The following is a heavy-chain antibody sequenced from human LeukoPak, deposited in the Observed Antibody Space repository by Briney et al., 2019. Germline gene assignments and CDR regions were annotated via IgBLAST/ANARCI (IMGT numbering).Heavy chain of an antibody. D-gene: IGHD2-21*01. V-gene: IGHV3-7*03. CDR3: AKAPVTTCRGAYCYPFDY. CDR1: GFTFSRYW. Sequence: GGSLRLSCAASGFTFSRYWMSWVRQAPGKGLEWVANIKQDGSQKSYVDSVKGRFTISRDSSKNTLFLQMNRLRPEDAAVYYCAKAPVTTCRGAYCYPFDYWGQGTLVTVSS. J-gene: IGHJ4*02. CDR2: IKQDGSQK.